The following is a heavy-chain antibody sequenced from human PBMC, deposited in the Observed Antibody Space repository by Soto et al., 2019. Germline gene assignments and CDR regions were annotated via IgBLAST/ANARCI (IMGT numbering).Heavy chain of an antibody. V-gene: IGHV1-8*01. CDR2: MNPNSGNT. CDR3: ARERSAARTGGFDT. Sequence: QVQLVQSGAEVKKPGASVKVSCKASGYTFTSYDINWVRQATGQGLEWMGWMNPNSGNTGYAQKCQGRVAMTRNTSISTAYMDLSRLRSEDTAGYYCARERSAARTGGFDTWGQGTLVSVSS. CDR1: GYTFTSYD. D-gene: IGHD6-13*01. J-gene: IGHJ5*02.